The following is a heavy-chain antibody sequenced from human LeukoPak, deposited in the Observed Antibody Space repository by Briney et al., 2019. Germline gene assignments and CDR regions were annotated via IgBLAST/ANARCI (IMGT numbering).Heavy chain of an antibody. CDR2: INPSGGST. CDR1: GYTFIDYY. Sequence: ASVKVSCKASGYTFIDYYMHWVRQAPGQGLEWMGIINPSGGSTSYAQKFQGRVTMTRDTSTSTVYMELSSLRSEDTAVYYCARGGKVGEMATYFDYWGQGTLVTVSS. CDR3: ARGGKVGEMATYFDY. V-gene: IGHV1-46*01. J-gene: IGHJ4*02. D-gene: IGHD5-12*01.